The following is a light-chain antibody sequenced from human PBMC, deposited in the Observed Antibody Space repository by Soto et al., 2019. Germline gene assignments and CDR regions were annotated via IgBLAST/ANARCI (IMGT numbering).Light chain of an antibody. CDR3: QQYGSSPLT. Sequence: EMVLTQSPVTLSLSPGERATLSCRASQSVTSSYLAWYQQKPGQAPRLLIYGASSRATGIPDRFSGSGSGTDFTLTISRLEPEDFAVYYCQQYGSSPLTFGGG. V-gene: IGKV3-20*01. CDR2: GAS. J-gene: IGKJ4*01. CDR1: QSVTSSY.